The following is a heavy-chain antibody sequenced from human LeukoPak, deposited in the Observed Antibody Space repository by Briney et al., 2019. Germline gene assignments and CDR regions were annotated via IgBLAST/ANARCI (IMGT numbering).Heavy chain of an antibody. Sequence: PSETLSLTCAVYGGSFSGYYWSWIRQPPGKGLEWIGEISHSGSTNYNPSLKSRVTISVDTSKNQFSLKLSSVTAADTAVYYCARGRHYVWCSYRNSGPYYFDYWGQGTLVTVSS. CDR1: GGSFSGYY. J-gene: IGHJ4*02. V-gene: IGHV4-34*01. CDR2: ISHSGST. CDR3: ARGRHYVWCSYRNSGPYYFDY. D-gene: IGHD3-16*02.